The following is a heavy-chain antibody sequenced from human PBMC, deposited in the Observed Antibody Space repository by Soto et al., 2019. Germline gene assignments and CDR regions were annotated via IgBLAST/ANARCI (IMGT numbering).Heavy chain of an antibody. Sequence: EVQLLESGGGLVQPGGSLRLSCAASGFTFSSYAMTWVRQAPGKGLEWVSAISGSGTNRYYADSVKGRFTISRDNSKNTLYLQMNSLRAEDTAVYYCAKDRVDYGDYWGLDYWGQGTLVTVSS. CDR1: GFTFSSYA. D-gene: IGHD4-17*01. V-gene: IGHV3-23*01. CDR3: AKDRVDYGDYWGLDY. J-gene: IGHJ4*02. CDR2: ISGSGTNR.